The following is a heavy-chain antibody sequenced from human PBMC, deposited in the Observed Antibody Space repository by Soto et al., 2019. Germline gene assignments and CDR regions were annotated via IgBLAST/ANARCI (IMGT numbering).Heavy chain of an antibody. V-gene: IGHV1-18*01. Sequence: GAPVEASSEASGYTFTRTWKWLVRQAPGQGLEWMGWINTYNGDTNYAQTFQGRVTMTTDTSTSTVHMEVRSLRSDDTAVYYCAREGVAPYYYYGMDVWGQGTPVTVSS. D-gene: IGHD5-12*01. CDR1: GYTFTRTW. J-gene: IGHJ6*02. CDR3: AREGVAPYYYYGMDV. CDR2: INTYNGDT.